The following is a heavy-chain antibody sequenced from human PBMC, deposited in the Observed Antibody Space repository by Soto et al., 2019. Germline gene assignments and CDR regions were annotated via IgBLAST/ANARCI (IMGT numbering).Heavy chain of an antibody. J-gene: IGHJ6*02. CDR2: IYHSGST. CDR1: GGSISSGGYS. V-gene: IGHV4-30-2*01. D-gene: IGHD3-16*02. Sequence: PSETLSLTCAVSGGSISSGGYSWSWTRQPPGKGLEWIGYIYHSGSTYYNPSLKSRVTISVDRSKNQFSLKLSSVTAADTAVYYCGGSYRPGYYYYGMDVWGQGTTVTVSS. CDR3: GGSYRPGYYYYGMDV.